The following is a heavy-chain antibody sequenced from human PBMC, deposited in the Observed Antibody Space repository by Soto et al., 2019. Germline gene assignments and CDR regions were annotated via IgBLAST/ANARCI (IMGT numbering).Heavy chain of an antibody. CDR1: GFTFRSYG. CDR2: IWYDGSNK. CDR3: ARDEKLELRFDYYDYGMDV. D-gene: IGHD1-7*01. Sequence: QVQLVESGGGVVQPGRSLRLSCAASGFTFRSYGMHWVRQAPGKGLEWVAVIWYDGSNKYYADSVKGRFTIYRDNSKNTLYLQMNSLRAEDTAVYYCARDEKLELRFDYYDYGMDVWGQGTTVTVSS. V-gene: IGHV3-33*01. J-gene: IGHJ6*02.